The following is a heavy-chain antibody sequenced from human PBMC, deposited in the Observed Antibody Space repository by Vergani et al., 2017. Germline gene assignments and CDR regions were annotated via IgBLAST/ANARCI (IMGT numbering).Heavy chain of an antibody. Sequence: QLQLQESGPGLVKPSETLSLTCTVSGGSISSSSYYWGWIRQPPGKGLEWIGSIYYSGSTYYNPSLKSRVTISVDTSKNQFSLKLSSVTAADTAVYYCARDDFDDTAVVPYSYGMDVWGQGTTVTVSS. J-gene: IGHJ6*02. CDR3: ARDDFDDTAVVPYSYGMDV. CDR1: GGSISSSSYY. CDR2: IYYSGST. V-gene: IGHV4-39*02. D-gene: IGHD5-18*01.